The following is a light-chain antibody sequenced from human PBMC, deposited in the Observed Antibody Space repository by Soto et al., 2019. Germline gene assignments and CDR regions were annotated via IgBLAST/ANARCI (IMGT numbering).Light chain of an antibody. CDR3: QQGYSISWT. V-gene: IGKV1-39*01. CDR1: QSISSY. CDR2: GAS. Sequence: DIQMTQSPSSLSASVGDRVTITCRASQSISSYLNWCQQRPGKAPKVLIYGASTLQSGVPSRFSGSGSGTEFTLTISSLQPEDFATYYCQQGYSISWTFGQGTKVEIK. J-gene: IGKJ1*01.